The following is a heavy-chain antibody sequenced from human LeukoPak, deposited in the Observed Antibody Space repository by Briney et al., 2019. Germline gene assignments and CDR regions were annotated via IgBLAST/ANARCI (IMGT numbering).Heavy chain of an antibody. J-gene: IGHJ4*02. D-gene: IGHD3-22*01. CDR3: ARDENYYDSRGEIYFNC. Sequence: PGGSLRLSCAASGFAFSSYWMSWVRQAPGKGLEWVANIKRDGSDTYYVDSVKGRFTISRDNAKNSLYLQLNSLRAEDTAVYYCARDENYYDSRGEIYFNCWGQGTLVTVSS. CDR1: GFAFSSYW. CDR2: IKRDGSDT. V-gene: IGHV3-7*01.